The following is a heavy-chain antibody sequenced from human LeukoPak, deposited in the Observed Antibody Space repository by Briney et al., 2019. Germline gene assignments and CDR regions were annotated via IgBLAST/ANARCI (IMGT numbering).Heavy chain of an antibody. D-gene: IGHD2-2*01. V-gene: IGHV3-23*01. CDR1: GFTFSSYA. J-gene: IGHJ4*02. CDR3: SKWKAIVLVPAARSPIDY. CDR2: TSGSSGRT. Sequence: GGSLRLSCAASGFTFSSYAMSWVRQAPGKGLKWVSSTSGSSGRTYYADSVKGRFTISRDNSKNTLYLQMNSLRAEDTAVYYCSKWKAIVLVPAARSPIDYWGQGTLVTVSS.